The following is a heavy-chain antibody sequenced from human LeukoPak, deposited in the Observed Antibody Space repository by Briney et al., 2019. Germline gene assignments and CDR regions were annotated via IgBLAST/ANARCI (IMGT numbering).Heavy chain of an antibody. CDR3: ARDNNYYGWRSDNWFDP. CDR1: LGTFSRYA. V-gene: IGHV1-69*04. D-gene: IGHD3-10*01. Sequence: SVKVSCKASLGTFSRYAISWVRQAPGQGVEWMGRIIPILGIANYAPKFQGRVTITADKSTSTAYMELRSLRSEYTAMYHCARDNNYYGWRSDNWFDPWGQGTLVTVSS. CDR2: IIPILGIA. J-gene: IGHJ5*02.